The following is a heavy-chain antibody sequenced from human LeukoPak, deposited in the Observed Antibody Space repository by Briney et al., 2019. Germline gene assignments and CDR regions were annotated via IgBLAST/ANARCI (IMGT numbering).Heavy chain of an antibody. D-gene: IGHD5-24*01. CDR1: GYTFTGYY. J-gene: IGHJ4*02. Sequence: ASVKVSCKASGYTFTGYYMHWVRQAPGQGLEWMGWINPNSGDTNYAQKFQGRVTMTRDTSISTAYLELSRLRSDDTAVYYCARGGDGYNNFDYWGRGTLVTVSA. CDR3: ARGGDGYNNFDY. V-gene: IGHV1-2*02. CDR2: INPNSGDT.